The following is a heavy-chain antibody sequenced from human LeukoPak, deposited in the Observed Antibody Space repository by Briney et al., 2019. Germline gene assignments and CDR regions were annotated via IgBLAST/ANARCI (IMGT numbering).Heavy chain of an antibody. CDR2: ISYDGSGR. J-gene: IGHJ4*02. Sequence: GGSLRLSCVASGISFKNYAMHWVRQAPGKGLEWVAMISYDGSGRKYVDSVKGRFTISRDNSRNTVHLQMSSLKTEDTAMYYCASPGATDWTDFDYWGQGSLVTVSS. CDR1: GISFKNYA. CDR3: ASPGATDWTDFDY. V-gene: IGHV3-30*03. D-gene: IGHD3-9*01.